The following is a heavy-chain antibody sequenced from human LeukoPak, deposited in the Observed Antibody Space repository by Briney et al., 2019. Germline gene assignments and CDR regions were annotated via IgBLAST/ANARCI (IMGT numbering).Heavy chain of an antibody. V-gene: IGHV5-51*01. Sequence: GESLKISCKGSGYSFTSYWIGRVRQMPGKGLEWMGIIYPGDSDTRYSPSFQGQVTISADKSISTAYLQWSSLKASDTAMYYCARSYYYDSSGYYYAAFDIWGQGTMVTVSS. CDR3: ARSYYYDSSGYYYAAFDI. D-gene: IGHD3-22*01. J-gene: IGHJ3*02. CDR2: IYPGDSDT. CDR1: GYSFTSYW.